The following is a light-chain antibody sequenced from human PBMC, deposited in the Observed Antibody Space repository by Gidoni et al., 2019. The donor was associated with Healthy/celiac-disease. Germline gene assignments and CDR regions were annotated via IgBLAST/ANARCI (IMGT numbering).Light chain of an antibody. CDR1: QSVSSY. V-gene: IGKV3-11*01. Sequence: EIVLTQSPATLSLSPGERATLSCRASQSVSSYLAWYQQKPGQAPRLLIYDASNRATDIPARFSGSGSGTDFTLTISSLEPEDFAVYYCQQRSNWPLALTFGGXTKVEIK. J-gene: IGKJ4*01. CDR3: QQRSNWPLALT. CDR2: DAS.